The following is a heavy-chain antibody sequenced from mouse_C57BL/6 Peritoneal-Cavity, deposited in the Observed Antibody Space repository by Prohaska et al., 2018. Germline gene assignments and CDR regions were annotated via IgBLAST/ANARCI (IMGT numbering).Heavy chain of an antibody. D-gene: IGHD1-1*01. CDR1: GFTFSSYA. Sequence: EVQLVESGGGLVKPGGSLKLSCAASGFTFSSYAMSWVRQTPEKRLEWVATISDGGRYTYYPDNVKGRFTISRDNAKNNLYLQMSHLKSEDTAMYYCARETTVVAWYFDVWGTGTTVTVSS. CDR2: ISDGGRYT. J-gene: IGHJ1*03. CDR3: ARETTVVAWYFDV. V-gene: IGHV5-4*01.